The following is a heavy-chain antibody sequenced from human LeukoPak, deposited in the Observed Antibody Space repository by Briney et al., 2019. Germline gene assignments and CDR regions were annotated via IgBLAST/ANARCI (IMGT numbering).Heavy chain of an antibody. CDR1: GGSISSSNW. CDR3: ARAETYSSGWYDAFFDY. CDR2: IYHSGRT. D-gene: IGHD6-19*01. Sequence: SETLSLTCAVSGGSISSSNWYSWVRPSPGKGLEWIGEIYHSGRTNYNPSLKSRVTISVDTSKNHFSLKLRSVTAADTAVYYCARAETYSSGWYDAFFDYWGQGTLVTVSS. V-gene: IGHV4-4*02. J-gene: IGHJ4*02.